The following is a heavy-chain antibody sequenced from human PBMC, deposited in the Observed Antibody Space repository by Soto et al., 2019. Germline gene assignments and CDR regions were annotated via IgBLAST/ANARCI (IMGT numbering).Heavy chain of an antibody. J-gene: IGHJ5*02. CDR1: RDTFTSYY. Sequence: ASVKVSCKAPRDTFTSYYINWVRQAPGQGLEWMGIINPNGGSTIYAQQFRGRVTMTRDTSTSTVYMELRSLRSEDTAFYFCARSSGGNFGIIIEGTNWFAPRGQGTLVTVSS. CDR3: ARSSGGNFGIIIEGTNWFAP. V-gene: IGHV1-46*01. D-gene: IGHD3-3*01. CDR2: INPNGGST.